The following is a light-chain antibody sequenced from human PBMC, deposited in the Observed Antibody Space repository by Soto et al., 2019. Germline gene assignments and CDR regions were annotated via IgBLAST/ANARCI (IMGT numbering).Light chain of an antibody. CDR2: AAS. V-gene: IGKV1-39*01. CDR1: QNIRTY. J-gene: IGKJ2*01. CDR3: PQIHSTSSYT. Sequence: DIQMTQSPSSLSASVGDRVTITCRASQNIRTYLNWYQQRPGKTPNLLVYAASNLRGGVPSRFSGSGSGTVFTLTINSLQPKDFANYYCPQIHSTSSYTFGQGTRVDIK.